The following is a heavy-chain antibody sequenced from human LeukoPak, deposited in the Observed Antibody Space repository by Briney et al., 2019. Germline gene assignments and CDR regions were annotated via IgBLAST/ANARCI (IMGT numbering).Heavy chain of an antibody. J-gene: IGHJ4*02. CDR2: TYYMSKWYN. CDR3: ARGYGSSGWNFDY. V-gene: IGHV6-1*01. Sequence: SQTLSLTCAISGDSVSSTTAACNWIRQSPSRCLEWLGRTYYMSKWYNDYAVSVKSRITINPDTSKNQFSLQLNSVTPEDTAVYYCARGYGSSGWNFDYWGQGTLVTVSS. D-gene: IGHD6-19*01. CDR1: GDSVSSTTAA.